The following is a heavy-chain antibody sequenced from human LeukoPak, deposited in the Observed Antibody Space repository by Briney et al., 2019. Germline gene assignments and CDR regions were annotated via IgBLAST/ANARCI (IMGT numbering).Heavy chain of an antibody. V-gene: IGHV4-30-4*01. J-gene: IGHJ4*02. Sequence: SETLSLTCTVSGGSISRGDYYWSWIRQPPGKGLEWIGYIYYSGSTYYNPSLKSRVTISVDTSKNQFSLKLSSVTAAGTAVYYCARVGSGSYSRFDYWGQGTLVTVSS. CDR1: GGSISRGDYY. CDR2: IYYSGST. D-gene: IGHD3-10*01. CDR3: ARVGSGSYSRFDY.